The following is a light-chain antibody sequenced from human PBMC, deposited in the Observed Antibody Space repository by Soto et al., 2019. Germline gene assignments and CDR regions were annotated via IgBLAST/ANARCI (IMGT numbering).Light chain of an antibody. J-gene: IGLJ2*01. Sequence: QSVLTQPPSASGTPGQRVTISCSGSSSNIGSNTVNWYQQLPGTAPKLLIYSNNQRPSGVPDRFSGSKSGTSASLAISGLQSEDEADYYCQSYDGGLGVSKIFGGGTKVTVL. CDR2: SNN. CDR1: SSNIGSNT. V-gene: IGLV1-44*01. CDR3: QSYDGGLGVSKI.